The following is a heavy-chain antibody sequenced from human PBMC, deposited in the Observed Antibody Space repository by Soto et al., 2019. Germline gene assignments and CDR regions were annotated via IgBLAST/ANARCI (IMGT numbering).Heavy chain of an antibody. CDR1: GFTFSSYS. CDR2: ISSSSSTI. CDR3: ARRMHYDILTGYYNPYYFDY. J-gene: IGHJ4*02. D-gene: IGHD3-9*01. V-gene: IGHV3-48*02. Sequence: PGGSLRLSCAASGFTFSSYSMNWVRQAPGKGLEWVSYISSSSSTIYYADSVKGRFTISRDNAKNSLYLQMNSLRDEDTAVYYCARRMHYDILTGYYNPYYFDYWGQGTLVTVSS.